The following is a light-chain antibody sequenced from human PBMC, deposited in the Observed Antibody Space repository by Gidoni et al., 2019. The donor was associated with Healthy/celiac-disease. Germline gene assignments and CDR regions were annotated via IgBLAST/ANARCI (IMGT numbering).Light chain of an antibody. CDR1: QSVSSSY. Sequence: SQSVSSSYLAWYQQKPGQAPRLLIYGASSRATGIPDRFSGSGSGTDFTLTISRLEPEDFAVYYCQQYGSSPKTFGQGTKVEIK. CDR3: QQYGSSPKT. V-gene: IGKV3-20*01. J-gene: IGKJ1*01. CDR2: GAS.